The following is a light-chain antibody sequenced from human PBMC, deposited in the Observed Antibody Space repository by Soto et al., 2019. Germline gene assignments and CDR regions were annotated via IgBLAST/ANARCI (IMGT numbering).Light chain of an antibody. Sequence: QSALNQPASVSGSPGQSITISCTGTSRDFGGYNYVSWYQQHPGKAPKLMIYDVSNRPSGVSNRFSGSKSGNTASLTISGLQAEDEADYYCNSYTSSSTPYVFGTGTKVTVL. CDR2: DVS. CDR1: SRDFGGYNY. J-gene: IGLJ1*01. CDR3: NSYTSSSTPYV. V-gene: IGLV2-14*01.